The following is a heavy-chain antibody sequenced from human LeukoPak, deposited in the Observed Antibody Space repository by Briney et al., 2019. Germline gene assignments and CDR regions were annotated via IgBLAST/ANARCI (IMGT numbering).Heavy chain of an antibody. V-gene: IGHV1-2*06. D-gene: IGHD3-10*01. CDR3: ARDRTMVRGEVPNWFDP. J-gene: IGHJ5*02. CDR1: GYTFTGYY. Sequence: ASVKVSCKASGYTFTGYYLHWVRQAPGQGLEWMGRINPNSGGTNYAQTFQGRVTMTRDTSISTAYMELGRLRSDDTAVYYCARDRTMVRGEVPNWFDPWGQGTLVTVSS. CDR2: INPNSGGT.